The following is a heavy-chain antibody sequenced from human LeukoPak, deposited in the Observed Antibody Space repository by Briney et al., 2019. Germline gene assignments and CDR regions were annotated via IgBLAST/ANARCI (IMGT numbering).Heavy chain of an antibody. CDR3: ARVRPDDPHLDY. Sequence: SETLSLTCAVYGGSFSGYYWSWIRQPPGKGLEWIGEINHSGSTNYNPSLKSRVTISVDTSKNQFSLRLSSVTAADTAVYYCARVRPDDPHLDYWGQETLVTVSS. V-gene: IGHV4-34*01. D-gene: IGHD3-3*02. CDR1: GGSFSGYY. J-gene: IGHJ4*02. CDR2: INHSGST.